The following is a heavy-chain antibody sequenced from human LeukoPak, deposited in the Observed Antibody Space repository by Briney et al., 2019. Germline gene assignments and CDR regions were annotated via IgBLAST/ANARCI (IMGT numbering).Heavy chain of an antibody. D-gene: IGHD4-11*01. Sequence: AGGSLRLSCAASGFTFSTYAIHWVRQAPGKGLEWVAVISYDGTNKNYAGSVKGRFTISRDNSKNTLYLQLNSLRAEDTAVYYCARDRTPNWPAYSNPTFHYWGQGTLVTVSS. CDR1: GFTFSTYA. CDR3: ARDRTPNWPAYSNPTFHY. J-gene: IGHJ4*02. V-gene: IGHV3-30*07. CDR2: ISYDGTNK.